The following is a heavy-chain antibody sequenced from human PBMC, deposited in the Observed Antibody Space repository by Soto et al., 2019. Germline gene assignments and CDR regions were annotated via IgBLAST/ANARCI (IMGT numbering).Heavy chain of an antibody. V-gene: IGHV4-34*01. Sequence: PSETLSLTCAVYGGSFSGYYWSWIRQPPGKGLEWIGEINHSGSTNYNPSLKSRVTISVDTSKNQFSLKLSSVTAADTAVYYCARGIAAAGNSWFDPWGQGTLVTVSS. CDR1: GGSFSGYY. CDR3: ARGIAAAGNSWFDP. CDR2: INHSGST. J-gene: IGHJ5*02. D-gene: IGHD6-13*01.